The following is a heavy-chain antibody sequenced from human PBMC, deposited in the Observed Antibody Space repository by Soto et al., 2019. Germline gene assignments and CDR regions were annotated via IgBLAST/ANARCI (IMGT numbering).Heavy chain of an antibody. CDR2: INHSGST. V-gene: IGHV4-34*01. CDR3: ARANHYYDSSGYHDMYYFDY. CDR1: GGSFSGYY. J-gene: IGHJ4*02. Sequence: SETLSLTCAVYGGSFSGYYWSWIRQPPGKGLEWIGEINHSGSTYYNPSLKSRVTISVDRSKNQFSLKLSSVTAADTAVYYCARANHYYDSSGYHDMYYFDYWGQGTLVTVSS. D-gene: IGHD3-22*01.